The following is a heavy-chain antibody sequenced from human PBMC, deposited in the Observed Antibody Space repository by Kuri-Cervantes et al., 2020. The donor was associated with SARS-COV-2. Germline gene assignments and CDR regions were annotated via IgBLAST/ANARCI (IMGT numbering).Heavy chain of an antibody. Sequence: ASVKVSCKVSGRTFSSYAISWVRQAPGQGPEWMGWINPKTGGTRYAQRFQGRVTMTRDTFISTAYMEARNLRSDDTGVFYCARDPTYYDFWSGYSRENWFDPWGQGTLVTVSS. J-gene: IGHJ5*02. CDR1: GRTFSSYA. CDR2: INPKTGGT. D-gene: IGHD3-3*01. CDR3: ARDPTYYDFWSGYSRENWFDP. V-gene: IGHV1-2*02.